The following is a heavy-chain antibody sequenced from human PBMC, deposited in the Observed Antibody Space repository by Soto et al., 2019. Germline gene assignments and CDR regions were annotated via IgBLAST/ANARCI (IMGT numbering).Heavy chain of an antibody. CDR2: MYTSGV. V-gene: IGHV3-23*05. D-gene: IGHD1-26*01. J-gene: IGHJ4*02. Sequence: PGGSLRLSCVASGFNFGAYSMSWVRQAPGKGLEWVSTMYTSGVYADSVKGRFTISRDNSASTVYLQMDSLRAEDLAVYYCVKGSQLFDYWGQGTLVTVSS. CDR3: VKGSQLFDY. CDR1: GFNFGAYS.